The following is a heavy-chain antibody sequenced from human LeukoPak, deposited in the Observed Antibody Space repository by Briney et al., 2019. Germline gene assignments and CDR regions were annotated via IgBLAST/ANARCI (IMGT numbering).Heavy chain of an antibody. J-gene: IGHJ4*02. CDR2: KSKGDDETT. D-gene: IGHD3-10*01. Sequence: GGSLRLSCAASGFTFTNAWMSWVCQAPGKGLEWVGLKSKGDDETTDYGAPVKGRFFMSRDDSRATLYLQMYSLTVEDTAVYYCTTDLGLTMIRGVIVHWGQGALVTVSS. CDR1: GFTFTNAW. V-gene: IGHV3-15*01. CDR3: TTDLGLTMIRGVIVH.